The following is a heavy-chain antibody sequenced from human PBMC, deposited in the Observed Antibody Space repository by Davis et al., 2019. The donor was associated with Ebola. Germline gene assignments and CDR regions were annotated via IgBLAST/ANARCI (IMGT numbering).Heavy chain of an antibody. Sequence: GESLKISCAVSGFTFSSYWMSWVRQAPGKGLEWVANIKQDGIEKYYVDSVKGRFTISRDDAKNSLFLQMNSLRAEDTAVYYCARASGQGSGWYARFDYWGQGTLVTVSS. CDR1: GFTFSSYW. D-gene: IGHD6-19*01. J-gene: IGHJ4*02. CDR2: IKQDGIEK. CDR3: ARASGQGSGWYARFDY. V-gene: IGHV3-7*01.